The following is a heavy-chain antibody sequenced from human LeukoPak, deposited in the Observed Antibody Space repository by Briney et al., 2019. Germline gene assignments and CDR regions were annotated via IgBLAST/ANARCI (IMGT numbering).Heavy chain of an antibody. D-gene: IGHD1-26*01. V-gene: IGHV1-2*02. Sequence: ASVKVSCKASGYTFTGYYMHWVRQAPGQGLEWMGWINPNSGGTNYAQKFQGRVTMTRDTSISTAYMELSRLRSDDTAVYYCARSRGSGSYEADYWGQGTLVTVSS. CDR2: INPNSGGT. CDR1: GYTFTGYY. CDR3: ARSRGSGSYEADY. J-gene: IGHJ4*02.